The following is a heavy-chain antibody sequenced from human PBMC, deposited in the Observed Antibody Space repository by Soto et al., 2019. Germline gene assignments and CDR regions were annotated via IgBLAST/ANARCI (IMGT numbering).Heavy chain of an antibody. Sequence: EVQLVESGGGLVQPGESLRLSCAASGFTFSYYWMHWVRQATGKGLVWVSRIHSDGSSTTYADSVKGRFTISRDNARNTVYLQMNSLRVEDTAVYYCARGDLGAFDLWAQGIVVTVSS. CDR3: ARGDLGAFDL. J-gene: IGHJ3*01. D-gene: IGHD3-16*01. CDR2: IHSDGSST. V-gene: IGHV3-74*01. CDR1: GFTFSYYW.